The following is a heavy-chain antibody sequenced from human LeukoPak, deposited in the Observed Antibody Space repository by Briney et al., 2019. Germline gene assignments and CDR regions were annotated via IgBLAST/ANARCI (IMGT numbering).Heavy chain of an antibody. V-gene: IGHV1-18*01. Sequence: ASVKVSCKASGYTFSSYGISWVRQAPGQGLEWMGWISAYNGNTNYAQKLQGRVTVTTDTSTSTAYMELRSLRSDDTAVYYCARSPIGLGFFDYWGQGTLVTVSS. CDR3: ARSPIGLGFFDY. J-gene: IGHJ4*02. D-gene: IGHD7-27*01. CDR1: GYTFSSYG. CDR2: ISAYNGNT.